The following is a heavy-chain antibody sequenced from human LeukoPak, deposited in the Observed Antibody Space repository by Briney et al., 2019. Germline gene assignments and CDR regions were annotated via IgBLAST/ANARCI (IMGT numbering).Heavy chain of an antibody. CDR2: IYPGDSDT. Sequence: GESLKISCKGSGYSFTSYWIGWVRQMPGKGLEWMGIIYPGDSDTRYSPSFQGQVTISADKSISTAYLQWSSLKASDTAMYYCARSDYDFWSGYCYDAFDIWGQGTMVTVSS. J-gene: IGHJ3*02. D-gene: IGHD3-3*01. CDR3: ARSDYDFWSGYCYDAFDI. CDR1: GYSFTSYW. V-gene: IGHV5-51*01.